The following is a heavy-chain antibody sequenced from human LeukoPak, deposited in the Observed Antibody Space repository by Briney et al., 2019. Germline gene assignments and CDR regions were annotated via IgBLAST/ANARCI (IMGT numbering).Heavy chain of an antibody. D-gene: IGHD6-13*01. CDR3: ARAISGSFRTSYYFDY. J-gene: IGHJ4*02. CDR1: GYFISSGYY. Sequence: SETLSLTCTVSGYFISSGYYWGWIRQPPGKGLEWIGNIYRSGSTDYNPSLKSRVTISVDTSKNHFSLKLSSVTAADTAVYYCARAISGSFRTSYYFDYWGQGTLVTVSS. CDR2: IYRSGST. V-gene: IGHV4-38-2*02.